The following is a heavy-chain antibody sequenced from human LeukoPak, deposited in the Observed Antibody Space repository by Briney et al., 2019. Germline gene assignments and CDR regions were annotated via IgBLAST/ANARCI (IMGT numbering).Heavy chain of an antibody. CDR2: IEQDGSEK. V-gene: IGHV3-7*05. CDR1: GFTFGSYW. D-gene: IGHD3-16*02. CDR3: ARDYDYVWGSYRHWYFDL. Sequence: PGGSLRLSCAVSGFTFGSYWMSWVRQAPGKGLEWVANIEQDGSEKYYVDSVKGRFTISRDNAKNSLYLQMNSLRAEDTAVYYCARDYDYVWGSYRHWYFDLWGRGTLVTVSS. J-gene: IGHJ2*01.